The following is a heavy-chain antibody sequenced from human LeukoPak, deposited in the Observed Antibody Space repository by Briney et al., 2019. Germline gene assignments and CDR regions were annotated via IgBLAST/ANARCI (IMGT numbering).Heavy chain of an antibody. CDR1: GFTFSSYA. CDR2: ISGSAGIT. D-gene: IGHD1-26*01. V-gene: IGHV3-23*01. J-gene: IGHJ5*02. Sequence: QSGGSLRLSCAASGFTFSSYAMSWVRQAPGKGLEWVSAISGSAGITYYADSVKGRFTISRDNSKNTLYLQMNSLRAEHTAVYYCAKDHWVGGSPKSNWFDPWGQGTLVTVSS. CDR3: AKDHWVGGSPKSNWFDP.